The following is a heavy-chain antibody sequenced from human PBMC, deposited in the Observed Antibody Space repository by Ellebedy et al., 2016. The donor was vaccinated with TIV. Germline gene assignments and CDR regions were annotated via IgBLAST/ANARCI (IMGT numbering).Heavy chain of an antibody. CDR2: IYYSGST. CDR3: ASRAVAGTVDY. CDR1: GGSFSGYY. D-gene: IGHD6-19*01. V-gene: IGHV4-59*08. J-gene: IGHJ4*02. Sequence: SETLSLTCAVYGGSFSGYYWSWIRQPPGKGLEWIGYIYYSGSTNYNPSLKSRVTISVDTSKNQFSLRLSSVTAADTAVYYCASRAVAGTVDYWGQGTLVTVSS.